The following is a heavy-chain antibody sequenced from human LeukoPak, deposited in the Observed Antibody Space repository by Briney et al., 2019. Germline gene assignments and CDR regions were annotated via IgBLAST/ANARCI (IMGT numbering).Heavy chain of an antibody. Sequence: RGSLRLSCAGAEFTFSSYAMSWVRQAPGKGLEWVSAIVGSGLTTYYADSVKGRFTISRDNSKNTLYLQMSSLRAEDTAVYYCAKDSTIFGAKTHFDYWGQGTLVTVSS. V-gene: IGHV3-23*01. CDR3: AKDSTIFGAKTHFDY. CDR2: IVGSGLTT. J-gene: IGHJ4*02. CDR1: EFTFSSYA. D-gene: IGHD3-3*01.